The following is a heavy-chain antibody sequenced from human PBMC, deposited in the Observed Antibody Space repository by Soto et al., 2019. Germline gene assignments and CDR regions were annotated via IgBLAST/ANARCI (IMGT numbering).Heavy chain of an antibody. CDR1: GFTFSSYA. J-gene: IGHJ3*02. CDR2: ISGTSGST. D-gene: IGHD2-15*01. Sequence: GSLRLSCAASGFTFSSYAMSWVRQAPGKGLEWVSAISGTSGSTYYADSVKGRFTISRDNSKNTLFLQMNSLRAEDTAVYFCAKGDCSGGSCYFSAFDIWGQGTMVTVSS. CDR3: AKGDCSGGSCYFSAFDI. V-gene: IGHV3-23*01.